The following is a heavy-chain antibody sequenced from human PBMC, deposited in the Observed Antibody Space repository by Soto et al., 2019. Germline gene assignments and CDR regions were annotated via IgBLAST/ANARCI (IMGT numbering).Heavy chain of an antibody. J-gene: IGHJ6*02. CDR3: ARSNYSSSWYPSGNSYYYYGMDV. Sequence: QGPLVQSGAEVKKPGSSVKVSCKASGGTFGIYSITLGRPAPGQGLEWMGGIIAFSDIVNYTQKLQGRVTITADESTNTAYRDLSSLRSENTAVYYCARSNYSSSWYPSGNSYYYYGMDVWGQGTTVTVSS. CDR2: IIAFSDIV. V-gene: IGHV1-69*12. D-gene: IGHD6-13*01. CDR1: GGTFGIYS.